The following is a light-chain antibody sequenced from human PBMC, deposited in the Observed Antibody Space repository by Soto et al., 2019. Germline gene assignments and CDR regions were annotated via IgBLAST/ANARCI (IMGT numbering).Light chain of an antibody. Sequence: DIQMTQSPSSLSASVGDRVTITCRASQSITSYLNWYQQTPGKAPKLLIYAASSLQSGVPSRFRGSGSGTHFTLAISSLQPEDFATYYCQQSYSTPLTCGGGTKVEIK. CDR3: QQSYSTPLT. CDR2: AAS. V-gene: IGKV1-39*01. CDR1: QSITSY. J-gene: IGKJ4*01.